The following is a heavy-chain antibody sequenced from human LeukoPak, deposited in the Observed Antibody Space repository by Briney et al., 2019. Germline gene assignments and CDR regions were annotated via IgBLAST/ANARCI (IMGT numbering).Heavy chain of an antibody. D-gene: IGHD2-15*01. V-gene: IGHV1-69*04. Sequence: GASVKVSCKASGGTFSSYANSWVRQAPGQGLEWMGRIIPILGIANYAQKFQGRVTITADKSTSTAYMELSSLRSEDTAVYYCARDDWDCSGGSCYSGGMDVWGQGTTVTVSS. CDR1: GGTFSSYA. J-gene: IGHJ6*02. CDR2: IIPILGIA. CDR3: ARDDWDCSGGSCYSGGMDV.